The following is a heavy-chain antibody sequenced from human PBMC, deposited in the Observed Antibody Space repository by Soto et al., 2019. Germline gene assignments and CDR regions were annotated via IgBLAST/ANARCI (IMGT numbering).Heavy chain of an antibody. CDR1: GRSFNIYW. V-gene: IGHV3-74*01. J-gene: IGHJ6*02. Sequence: DVQLVESGGGVVQPGGSLRLSCAASGRSFNIYWMHWVRQFPGKGLVWLARINSDGSHTIYVDSVKGRFTISRDNAKNTVFLQMYRLRDEDTAVYYCAGGMAGLDVWGQGTKVTVSS. CDR2: INSDGSHT. CDR3: AGGMAGLDV.